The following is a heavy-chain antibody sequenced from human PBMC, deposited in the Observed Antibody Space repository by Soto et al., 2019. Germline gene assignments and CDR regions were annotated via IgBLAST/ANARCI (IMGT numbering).Heavy chain of an antibody. Sequence: QVQLVQSGAEVRQPASSVKVSCKTSGGTFSSYAISWVRQAPGQGLGWMGGIVPIVDTSTYAQKFQGRVTITADESTSTVYMELRSLRSDDTAVYYCVRVVAIPGYPDNWGQGTLVTVSS. CDR2: IVPIVDTS. CDR3: VRVVAIPGYPDN. V-gene: IGHV1-69*12. CDR1: GGTFSSYA. J-gene: IGHJ4*02. D-gene: IGHD5-12*01.